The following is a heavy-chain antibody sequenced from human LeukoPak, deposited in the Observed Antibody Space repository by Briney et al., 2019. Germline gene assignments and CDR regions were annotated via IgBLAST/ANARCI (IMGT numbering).Heavy chain of an antibody. CDR2: IIPILGIA. V-gene: IGHV1-69*04. D-gene: IGHD6-19*01. CDR1: GGTFSSYA. CDR3: ARSQQVIFIAVAGPFDY. Sequence: GASVKVSCKASGGTFSSYAISWVRQAPGQGLEWMGRIIPILGIANYAQKFQGRVTITADKSTSTAYMELRSLRSDDTAVYYCARSQQVIFIAVAGPFDYWGQGTLVTVSS. J-gene: IGHJ4*02.